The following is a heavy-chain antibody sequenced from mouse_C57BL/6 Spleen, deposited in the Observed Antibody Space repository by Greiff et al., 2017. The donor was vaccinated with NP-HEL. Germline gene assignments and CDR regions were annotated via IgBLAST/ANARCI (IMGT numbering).Heavy chain of an antibody. Sequence: QVQLQQSGAELVKPGASVKLSCTASGYTFTSYWMQWVNQRPGQGLEWIGEIDPSDSYTNYNQKFKGKATLTVYTSSSTAYMQLSSLTSEDAAVYYCARRGIYFYAMDYWGQGTSVTVSS. CDR2: IDPSDSYT. CDR3: ARRGIYFYAMDY. D-gene: IGHD2-1*01. V-gene: IGHV1-50*01. J-gene: IGHJ4*01. CDR1: GYTFTSYW.